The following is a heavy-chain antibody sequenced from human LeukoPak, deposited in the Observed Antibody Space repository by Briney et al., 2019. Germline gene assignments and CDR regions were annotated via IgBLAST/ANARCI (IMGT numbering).Heavy chain of an antibody. Sequence: GGSLRLSCAASGFTFDDYAMHWVRQAPGKGLEWASGISWNSGSVGYADSVKGRFTISRDNAKNSLYLQMNNLRGEDTAFYYCTKGEKKWLARQPDYWGQGTLVTVSS. D-gene: IGHD6-19*01. CDR1: GFTFDDYA. V-gene: IGHV3-9*01. J-gene: IGHJ4*02. CDR2: ISWNSGSV. CDR3: TKGEKKWLARQPDY.